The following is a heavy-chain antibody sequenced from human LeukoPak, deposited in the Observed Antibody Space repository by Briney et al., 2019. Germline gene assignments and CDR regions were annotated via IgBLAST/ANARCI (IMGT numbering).Heavy chain of an antibody. Sequence: PGGSLRLSCAASGFTFSSYAMSWVRQAPGKGLQWLSAISTSGDNTYYGDSVKGRFAISRDNSKNTLYLQMNTLRAEDTAIYYCARQLGYCSDGTCYFDFWGQGTLVTVSS. V-gene: IGHV3-23*01. CDR3: ARQLGYCSDGTCYFDF. D-gene: IGHD2-15*01. CDR1: GFTFSSYA. J-gene: IGHJ4*02. CDR2: ISTSGDNT.